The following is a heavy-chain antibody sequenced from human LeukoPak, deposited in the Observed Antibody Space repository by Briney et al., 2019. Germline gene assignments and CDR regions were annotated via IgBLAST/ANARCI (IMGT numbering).Heavy chain of an antibody. CDR3: ARDGCSSTSCCNVPPVDY. CDR1: GFTFSSYW. D-gene: IGHD2-2*01. V-gene: IGHV3-7*01. CDR2: IKQDGSEK. J-gene: IGHJ4*02. Sequence: GGSLRLSCVASGFTFSSYWMTWVRQAPGKGLEWVANIKQDGSEKNYVDSVKGRFTISRDNAKNSLYLQMNSLRAEDTAVYYCARDGCSSTSCCNVPPVDYWGQGTLVTVSS.